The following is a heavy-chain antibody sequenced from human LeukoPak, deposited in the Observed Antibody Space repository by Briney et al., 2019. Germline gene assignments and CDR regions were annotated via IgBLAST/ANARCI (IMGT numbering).Heavy chain of an antibody. Sequence: SETLSLTCTVSDGSISSYYWSWIRQPPGKGLEWIGYIYYSGSTNYNPSLKSRVTISVDTSKNQFSLKLSSVTAADTAVYYCASSVGSLPESSVDYWGQGTLVTVSS. CDR3: ASSVGSLPESSVDY. CDR2: IYYSGST. D-gene: IGHD1-26*01. J-gene: IGHJ4*02. CDR1: DGSISSYY. V-gene: IGHV4-59*01.